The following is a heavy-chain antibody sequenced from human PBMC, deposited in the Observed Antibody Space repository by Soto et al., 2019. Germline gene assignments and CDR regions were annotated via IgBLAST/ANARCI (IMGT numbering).Heavy chain of an antibody. Sequence: QLQLQESGPGLVKPSETLSLTCTVSGGSISNRSHYWGWIRQPPGKGLEWIGSIYYSGSTYYTPSLESRVTISVDTSKNQFSLKLSSVTAAYTAVYYCARHDYYGSGSYSWGQGTLVSVSS. CDR2: IYYSGST. CDR1: GGSISNRSHY. CDR3: ARHDYYGSGSYS. D-gene: IGHD3-10*01. V-gene: IGHV4-39*01. J-gene: IGHJ5*02.